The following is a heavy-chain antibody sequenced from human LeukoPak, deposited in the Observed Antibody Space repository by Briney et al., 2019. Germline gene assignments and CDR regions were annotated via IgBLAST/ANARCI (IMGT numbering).Heavy chain of an antibody. CDR1: GGSFSGYY. V-gene: IGHV4-34*01. CDR2: INHSGST. CDR3: ARRRMIRGYNDY. D-gene: IGHD5-24*01. J-gene: IGHJ4*02. Sequence: ETLSLTCAVYGGSFSGYYWSWIRQPPGKGLEWIGEINHSGSTNYNPSLKSRVTISVDTSKNQFSLKLSSVTAADTAVYYCARRRMIRGYNDYWGQGTLVTVSS.